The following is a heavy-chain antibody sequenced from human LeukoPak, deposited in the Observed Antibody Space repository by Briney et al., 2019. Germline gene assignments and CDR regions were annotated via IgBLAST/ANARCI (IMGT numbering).Heavy chain of an antibody. CDR1: GFTFSSYW. CDR2: ISSSSSYI. CDR3: ARALSPTEPFDY. J-gene: IGHJ4*02. D-gene: IGHD4-17*01. Sequence: GGSLRLSCAASGFTFSSYWMSWVRQAPGKGLEWVSSISSSSSYIYYADSVKGRFTISRDNAKNSLYLQMNSLRAEDTAVYYCARALSPTEPFDYWGQGTLVTVSS. V-gene: IGHV3-21*01.